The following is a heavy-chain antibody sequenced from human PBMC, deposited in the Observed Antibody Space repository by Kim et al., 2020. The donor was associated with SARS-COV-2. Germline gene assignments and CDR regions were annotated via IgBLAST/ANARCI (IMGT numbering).Heavy chain of an antibody. CDR3: AVICGTTSCSDDY. Sequence: GGSLRLSCAASGFTFSNYGVSWVRQAPGKGLEWVSAISFGGVTDYADSVRGRFTTSRDNPKSTVYLQMNSLRAEDTAVYYCAVICGTTSCSDDYWGQGTL. J-gene: IGHJ4*02. D-gene: IGHD2-2*01. CDR1: GFTFSNYG. V-gene: IGHV3-23*01. CDR2: ISFGGVT.